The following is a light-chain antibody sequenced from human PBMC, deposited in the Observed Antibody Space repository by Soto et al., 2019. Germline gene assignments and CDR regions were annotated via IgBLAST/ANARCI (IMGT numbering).Light chain of an antibody. Sequence: EIVLTQSPGTLSLSPGDRATLSCRANQSVTSNFLAWYQHKAGQAPRLLIHGASSRATGIPDRFSGSGSGTDFTLTINRLEPEDSAVYYCHQYGDSPFTFGPGTKVEI. CDR2: GAS. CDR3: HQYGDSPFT. V-gene: IGKV3-20*01. CDR1: QSVTSNF. J-gene: IGKJ3*01.